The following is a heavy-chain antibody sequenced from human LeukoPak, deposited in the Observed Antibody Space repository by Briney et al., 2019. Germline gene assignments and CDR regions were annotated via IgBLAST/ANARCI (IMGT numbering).Heavy chain of an antibody. J-gene: IGHJ4*02. CDR3: ARGRGGYSYGPLFDY. Sequence: SETLSLTCAVYGGSLSGYYWSWIRQPPGKGLEWIGEINHSGSTNYNPSLKSRVTISVDTSKNQFSLKLSSVTAADTAVYYCARGRGGYSYGPLFDYWGQGTLVTVSS. V-gene: IGHV4-34*01. CDR2: INHSGST. CDR1: GGSLSGYY. D-gene: IGHD5-18*01.